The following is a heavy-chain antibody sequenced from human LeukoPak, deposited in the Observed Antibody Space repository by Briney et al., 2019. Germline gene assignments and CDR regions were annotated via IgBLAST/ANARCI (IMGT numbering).Heavy chain of an antibody. V-gene: IGHV3-21*01. CDR1: GFTFSSYS. Sequence: GGSLRLSCAASGFTFSSYSMNWVRQAPGKGLEWVSSISSSSSYIYYADSVKGRFTISRDNAKNSLYLQMNSLRAEDTAVYYCARDLDTAMVTCDYWGQGTLVTVSS. D-gene: IGHD5-18*01. CDR3: ARDLDTAMVTCDY. J-gene: IGHJ4*02. CDR2: ISSSSSYI.